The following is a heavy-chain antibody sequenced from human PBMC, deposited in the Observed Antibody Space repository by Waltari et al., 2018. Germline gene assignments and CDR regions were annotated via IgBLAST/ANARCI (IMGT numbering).Heavy chain of an antibody. J-gene: IGHJ6*02. CDR1: GGTFSSYA. CDR2: IIPILGTA. Sequence: QVQLVQSGAEVKKPGSSVKVSCKASGGTFSSYAISWVRQAPGQGLEWMGGIIPILGTANYAQKFQGRVTITADESTSTAYMELSSLRSEDTAVYYCARAPYKLRPYYYYGMDVWGQGTTVTVSS. CDR3: ARAPYKLRPYYYYGMDV. D-gene: IGHD3-16*01. V-gene: IGHV1-69*13.